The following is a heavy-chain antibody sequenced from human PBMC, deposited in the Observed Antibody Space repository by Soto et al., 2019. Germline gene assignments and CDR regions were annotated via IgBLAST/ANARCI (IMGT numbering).Heavy chain of an antibody. J-gene: IGHJ5*02. CDR2: IYYSGST. CDR3: AIDNIGYNLFDP. V-gene: IGHV4-31*03. CDR1: GGSISSGGYY. Sequence: SETLSLTCTVSGGSISSGGYYWSWIRQHPGKGLEWIGYIYYSGSTYYNPSLKSRVTISVDTSKNQFSLKLSSVTAADTAVYYCAIDNIGYNLFDPSGQGTLVIGSS.